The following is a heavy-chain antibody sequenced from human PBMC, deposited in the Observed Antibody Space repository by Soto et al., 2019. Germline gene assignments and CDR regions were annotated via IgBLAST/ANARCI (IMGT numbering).Heavy chain of an antibody. J-gene: IGHJ3*02. CDR3: VRERGPFDGFDN. V-gene: IGHV3-33*01. CDR1: GFTFSTSG. CDR2: LWSNGIKQ. Sequence: QVQLVESGGGVVQPGGSLRLSCTASGFTFSTSGMHWVRQAPGKGLEWVTVLWSNGIKQYYADSVKGRFTFSRDTFKNTLYLQMKSLRAEDTAVYYCVRERGPFDGFDNRGQGTMVTVSS. D-gene: IGHD3-16*01.